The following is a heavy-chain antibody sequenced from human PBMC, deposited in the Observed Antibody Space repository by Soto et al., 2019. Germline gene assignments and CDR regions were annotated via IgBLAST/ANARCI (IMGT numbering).Heavy chain of an antibody. CDR3: AKKYYYAAGVYHFDH. Sequence: QVQLVQSGAEVKKPGASVKVSCRASGYTFTAYPLHWVRQAPGQRLEWMGWINAANGDIGYSREFQGRVTITRDTSARTVYMELSGLPSEDTAVYYCAKKYYYAAGVYHFDHWGQGTLVTVSS. D-gene: IGHD3-10*01. J-gene: IGHJ4*02. CDR1: GYTFTAYP. V-gene: IGHV1-3*01. CDR2: INAANGDI.